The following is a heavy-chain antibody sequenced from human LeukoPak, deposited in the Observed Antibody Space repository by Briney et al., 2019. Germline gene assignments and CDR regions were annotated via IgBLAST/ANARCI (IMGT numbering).Heavy chain of an antibody. Sequence: PSETLSLTCTVSGGSISSSSYYWGWIRQPPGKGLEWIGSIYYSGSTYYNPSLKSRVTISVDTSKNQFSLKLSSVTAADTAVYYCARHAYDILTGYYSGGNWFDPWGQGTLVTVSS. CDR1: GGSISSSSYY. D-gene: IGHD3-9*01. CDR2: IYYSGST. V-gene: IGHV4-39*01. J-gene: IGHJ5*02. CDR3: ARHAYDILTGYYSGGNWFDP.